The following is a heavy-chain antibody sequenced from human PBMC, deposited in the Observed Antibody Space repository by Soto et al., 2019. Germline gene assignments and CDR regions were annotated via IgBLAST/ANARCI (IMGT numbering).Heavy chain of an antibody. D-gene: IGHD6-13*01. CDR1: GDTFSIYT. J-gene: IGHJ4*02. V-gene: IGHV1-69*02. CDR2: VLPFLDIT. CDR3: ARDRDNSNWPNFDS. Sequence: QVQLVQSGSEVKQPGSSVRVSCKTSGDTFSIYTISWVRQAPGQGLEWMGRVLPFLDITSYSQRFQGRVTITADRSTTTAYMELTSLRSEDTAVYYCARDRDNSNWPNFDSWGQGTLVTVSS.